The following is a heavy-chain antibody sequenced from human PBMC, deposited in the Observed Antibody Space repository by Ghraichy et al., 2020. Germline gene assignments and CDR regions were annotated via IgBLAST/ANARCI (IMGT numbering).Heavy chain of an antibody. CDR2: IYYIGST. J-gene: IGHJ5*02. V-gene: IGHV4-59*01. CDR1: GGSISSYY. CDR3: ARELQQRWFDP. Sequence: ESLNISCTVSGGSISSYYWSWIRQSPGKGLEWIGYIYYIGSTHYNPSLKSRVTISIDTSKNQFSLRLRSVTAADTAVYYCARELQQRWFDPWGQGTLVTVSS. D-gene: IGHD1-1*01.